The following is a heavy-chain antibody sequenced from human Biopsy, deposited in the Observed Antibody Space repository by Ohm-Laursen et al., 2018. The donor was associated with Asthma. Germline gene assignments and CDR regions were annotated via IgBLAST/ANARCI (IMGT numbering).Heavy chain of an antibody. J-gene: IGHJ4*02. CDR2: ITFDGSTQ. Sequence: SLRLSCAASGTHFGRYNMHWARQAPGKGLEWVAVITFDGSTQHYGDSVKGRFTISRDNSKNMLFLQMNSLRAEDTAVYYCCRDTLGYYFDIWGQGTQVTVSS. V-gene: IGHV3-30-3*01. CDR1: GTHFGRYN. CDR3: CRDTLGYYFDI. D-gene: IGHD6-13*01.